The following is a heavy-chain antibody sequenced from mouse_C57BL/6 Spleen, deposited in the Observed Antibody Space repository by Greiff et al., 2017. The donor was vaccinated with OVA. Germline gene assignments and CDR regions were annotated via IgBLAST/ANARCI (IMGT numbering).Heavy chain of an antibody. CDR1: GYAFSSYW. D-gene: IGHD4-1*01. Sequence: QVQLKQSGAELVKPGASVKISCKASGYAFSSYWMNWVKQRPGKGLEWIGQIYPGDGDTNYNGKFKGKATLTADKSSSTAYMQLSSLTSEDSAVYFCARSGLTGTGYFDVWGTGTTVTVSS. J-gene: IGHJ1*03. CDR3: ARSGLTGTGYFDV. CDR2: IYPGDGDT. V-gene: IGHV1-80*01.